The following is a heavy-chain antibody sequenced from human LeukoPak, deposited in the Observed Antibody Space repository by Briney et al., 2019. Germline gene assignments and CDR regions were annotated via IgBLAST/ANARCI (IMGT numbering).Heavy chain of an antibody. CDR3: ARVCYYDSSDYYDFDY. V-gene: IGHV4-31*03. J-gene: IGHJ4*02. CDR1: GGSTSSGNYY. D-gene: IGHD3-22*01. Sequence: SSETLSLTCTVSGGSTSSGNYYWSWIRQHPGKGLEWIGYIYNSGSTYYNPSLKSRVAISADTSKNQFSLKLSSVTAADTAVYYCARVCYYDSSDYYDFDYWGQGTLVTVSS. CDR2: IYNSGST.